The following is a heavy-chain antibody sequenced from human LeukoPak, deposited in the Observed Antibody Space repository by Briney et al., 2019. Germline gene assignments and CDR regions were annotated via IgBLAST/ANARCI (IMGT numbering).Heavy chain of an antibody. J-gene: IGHJ4*02. CDR1: GGSISSYY. CDR2: IYYSGST. CDR3: ARHPGLEYSSSPKDY. Sequence: SETLSLTCTVSGGSISSYYWSWIRQPPGKGLEWIGYIYYSGSTNYNPSLKSRVTISVDTSKNQFSLKLSSVTAADTAVYYCARHPGLEYSSSPKDYWGQGTLVTVSS. D-gene: IGHD6-6*01. V-gene: IGHV4-59*08.